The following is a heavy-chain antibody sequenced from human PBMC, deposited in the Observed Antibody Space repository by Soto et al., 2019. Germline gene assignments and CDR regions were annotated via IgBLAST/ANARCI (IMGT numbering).Heavy chain of an antibody. D-gene: IGHD6-13*01. CDR3: ARSGSNIWTREYFDS. J-gene: IGHJ4*01. CDR1: GYNFTNYW. V-gene: IGHV5-51*01. Sequence: GESLKISCKGSGYNFTNYWIGWVRQVPGKGLEWMGIIYPGDSNTRNSPSFQGQVTISADKSITTAYLQWSSLKASDTAMYYCARSGSNIWTREYFDSWGHVTLVTVPS. CDR2: IYPGDSNT.